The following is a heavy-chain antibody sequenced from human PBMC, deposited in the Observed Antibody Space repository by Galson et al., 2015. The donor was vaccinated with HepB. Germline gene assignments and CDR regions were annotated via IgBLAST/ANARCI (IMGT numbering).Heavy chain of an antibody. CDR3: ARDIGWRFLDWLAVD. J-gene: IGHJ4*02. V-gene: IGHV3-9*01. CDR1: GFIFEDYA. Sequence: SLRLSCAASGFIFEDYAMHWVRQAPGKGLEWVSGISWNSGSIDYADSVKGRFTIFRDNANNSLYLQMNSLRAEDTALYYCARDIGWRFLDWLAVDWGQGTLVTVSS. CDR2: ISWNSGSI. D-gene: IGHD3-3*01.